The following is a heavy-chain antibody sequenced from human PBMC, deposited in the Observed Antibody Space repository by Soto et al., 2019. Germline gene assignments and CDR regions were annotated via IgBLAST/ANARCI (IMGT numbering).Heavy chain of an antibody. Sequence: VASVKVSCKASGYTFTSYGISWVRQAPGQGLEWMGWINPNSGGTNYAQKFQGWVTMTRDTSTSTVYMELSSLRSEDTAVYYCARRTYYYDSSGYYFDYWGQGTLVTVSS. CDR3: ARRTYYYDSSGYYFDY. J-gene: IGHJ4*02. D-gene: IGHD3-22*01. CDR2: INPNSGGT. CDR1: GYTFTSYG. V-gene: IGHV1-2*04.